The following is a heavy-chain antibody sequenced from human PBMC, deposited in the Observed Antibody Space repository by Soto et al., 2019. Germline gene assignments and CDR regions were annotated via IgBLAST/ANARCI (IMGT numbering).Heavy chain of an antibody. J-gene: IGHJ5*02. D-gene: IGHD2-15*01. V-gene: IGHV4-31*03. Sequence: QVQLQESGPGLVKPSQTLSLTCTVSGGSISSGGYYWSWIRQHPGKGLAWIGYIYYSGSTYSNPSQETRVTISLDTSKNQFSLKLSSVTAADTAVYYCAREGDYCSGGSCYRWFDPWGQGTLVTVSS. CDR1: GGSISSGGYY. CDR2: IYYSGST. CDR3: AREGDYCSGGSCYRWFDP.